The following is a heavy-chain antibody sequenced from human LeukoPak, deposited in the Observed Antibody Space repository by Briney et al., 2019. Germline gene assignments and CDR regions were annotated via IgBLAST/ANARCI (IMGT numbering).Heavy chain of an antibody. V-gene: IGHV4-34*01. D-gene: IGHD2-2*01. CDR1: GGSISSYY. CDR3: ARRRSVYCSSTSCYRQGYWYFDL. Sequence: SETLSLTCTVSGGSISSYYWSWIRQPPGKGLEWIGEINHSGSTNYNPSLKSRVTISVDTSKNQFSLKLSSVTAADTAVYYCARRRSVYCSSTSCYRQGYWYFDLWGRGTLVTVSS. J-gene: IGHJ2*01. CDR2: INHSGST.